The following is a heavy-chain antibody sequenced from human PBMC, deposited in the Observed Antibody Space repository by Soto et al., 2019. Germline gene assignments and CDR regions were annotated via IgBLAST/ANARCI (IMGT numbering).Heavy chain of an antibody. CDR1: GFTFTKAW. D-gene: IGHD3-10*01. CDR3: ARGSTDSYPGSRIFDF. CDR2: IKSKTDGGDA. Sequence: LRLSCAASGFTFTKAWMSWVRQAPGKGLEWVGRIKSKTDGGDAKYADSVRGRFAISRDNSKKTLYLQMSSLTAEDSAIYYCARGSTDSYPGSRIFDFWGRGTLVTVSS. J-gene: IGHJ4*02. V-gene: IGHV3-15*01.